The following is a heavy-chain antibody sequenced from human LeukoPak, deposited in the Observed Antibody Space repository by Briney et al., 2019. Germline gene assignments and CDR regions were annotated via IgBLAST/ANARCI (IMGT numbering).Heavy chain of an antibody. J-gene: IGHJ4*02. CDR1: GFTFGNYS. D-gene: IGHD2-15*01. Sequence: GGSLRLSCAASGFTFGNYSMNWVRQAPGKGLEWVANIKQDGSEKHYVGSVKGRFTISRDNTKNSLYLQMNSLRGEDTAVYYCARDRYCSVWGQGTLVTVSS. CDR3: ARDRYCSV. CDR2: IKQDGSEK. V-gene: IGHV3-7*01.